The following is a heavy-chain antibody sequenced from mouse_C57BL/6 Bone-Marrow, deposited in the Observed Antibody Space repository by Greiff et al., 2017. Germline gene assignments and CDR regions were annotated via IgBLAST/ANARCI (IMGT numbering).Heavy chain of an antibody. CDR3: ARLGGRGQYYFDY. J-gene: IGHJ2*01. CDR2: INPSSGYT. D-gene: IGHD3-1*01. Sequence: VQLQQSGAELARPGASVKMSCKASGYTFTSYTMHWVKQRPGQGLEWIGYINPSSGYTKYNQKFKDKATLTADKSSSTAYMQLSSLTSEDSAVYYWARLGGRGQYYFDYWGQGTTLTVAS. CDR1: GYTFTSYT. V-gene: IGHV1-4*01.